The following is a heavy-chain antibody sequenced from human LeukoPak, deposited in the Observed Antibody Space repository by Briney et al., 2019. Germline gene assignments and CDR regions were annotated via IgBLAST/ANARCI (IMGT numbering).Heavy chain of an antibody. D-gene: IGHD1-26*01. J-gene: IGHJ3*02. CDR2: INPNRGGT. V-gene: IGHV1-2*02. Sequence: ASVTVSCKASGYTFTGYFIHWVRQAPGQGLEWMGWINPNRGGTIYAQHFQGRVTMTRDTSISTAYMELSSLRSEDTAMYYCARDRGSYFSDAFDIWGQGTMGTVS. CDR3: ARDRGSYFSDAFDI. CDR1: GYTFTGYF.